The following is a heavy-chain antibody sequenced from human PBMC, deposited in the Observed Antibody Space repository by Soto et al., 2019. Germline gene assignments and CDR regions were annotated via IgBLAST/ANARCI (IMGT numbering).Heavy chain of an antibody. CDR3: ARHPGYYDILTGYTTYYFDY. CDR1: VGSIGTYY. V-gene: IGHV4-59*08. J-gene: IGHJ4*02. Sequence: PSETLSLTCTVSVGSIGTYYWSWIRQPPGKGLDWIGYIYYRGNTDYNPSLKSRVTISLDTPKNQFSLKMSSVTAADTDVYYCARHPGYYDILTGYTTYYFDYWGQGILVNVSS. D-gene: IGHD3-9*01. CDR2: IYYRGNT.